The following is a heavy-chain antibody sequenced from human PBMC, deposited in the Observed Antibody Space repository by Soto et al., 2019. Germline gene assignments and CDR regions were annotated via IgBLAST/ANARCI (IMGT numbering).Heavy chain of an antibody. V-gene: IGHV3-73*02. CDR2: IRSEGSSYAT. D-gene: IGHD6-6*01. J-gene: IGHJ6*02. Sequence: EVQLVESGGVLVQPGVSLRLSCASSGVIFSGSAMHWVRHAAGKGLEWVGRIRSEGSSYATSYAASVKGRFTITRDDSKNTAYLQMNSLKTEDPAVYYCTRLEELVPRKYYYTCGLDVWCQGTTVTVSS. CDR1: GVIFSGSA. CDR3: TRLEELVPRKYYYTCGLDV.